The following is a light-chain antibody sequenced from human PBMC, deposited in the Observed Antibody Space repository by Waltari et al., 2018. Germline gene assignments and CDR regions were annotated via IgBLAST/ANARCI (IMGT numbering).Light chain of an antibody. J-gene: IGKJ1*01. V-gene: IGKV1-5*03. Sequence: DILMTQSPSTLSASVGARVTITCRASQSIGNWLAWYQQKSGKVSKALIYKASVLASGVPSRFSGSGSETEFTLIISGLQVDDAATYYCQQYNNAWTFGQGTKVEIK. CDR1: QSIGNW. CDR3: QQYNNAWT. CDR2: KAS.